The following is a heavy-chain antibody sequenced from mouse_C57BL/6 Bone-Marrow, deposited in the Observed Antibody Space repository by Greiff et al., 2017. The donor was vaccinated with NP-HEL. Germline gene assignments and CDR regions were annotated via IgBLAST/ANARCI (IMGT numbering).Heavy chain of an antibody. V-gene: IGHV14-4*01. CDR3: TREVVAKLYYFDY. J-gene: IGHJ2*01. D-gene: IGHD1-1*01. CDR1: GFNIKDDY. Sequence: EVQLQQSGAELVRPGASVKLSCTASGFNIKDDYMHWVKQRPEQGLEWIGWIDPENGDTEYASKFQGKATITADTSTNTAYLQLSSLTSEDTAVYYCTREVVAKLYYFDYWGKGTTLTVSS. CDR2: IDPENGDT.